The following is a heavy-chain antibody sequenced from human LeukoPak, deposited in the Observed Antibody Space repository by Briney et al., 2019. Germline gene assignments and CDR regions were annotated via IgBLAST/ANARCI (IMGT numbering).Heavy chain of an antibody. CDR3: ARGIAATSTFDY. CDR2: IYHSGST. CDR1: GGSISSSNW. D-gene: IGHD6-13*01. V-gene: IGHV4-4*02. J-gene: IGHJ4*02. Sequence: SETLSLTCAVSGGSISSSNWWSWVRQPPGKGLEWIGEIYHSGSTNYNPSLKSRVTISVDTSKNQFSLKLSSVTAADMAVYYCARGIAATSTFDYWGQGTLVTVSS.